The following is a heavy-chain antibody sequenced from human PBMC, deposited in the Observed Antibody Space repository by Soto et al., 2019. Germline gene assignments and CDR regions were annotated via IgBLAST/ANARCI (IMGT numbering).Heavy chain of an antibody. J-gene: IGHJ4*02. V-gene: IGHV4-61*01. CDR2: VYHTGRT. Sequence: LSRTCTVSGGSFKSGSYSWSWIRQPPGKGLEWIGYVYHTGRTSYNPSLKSRVSISMDTSKNQFSLNLDSVTAADTAVYFCARDFAYFEAWGQGTLVTVSS. D-gene: IGHD3-3*01. CDR3: ARDFAYFEA. CDR1: GGSFKSGSYS.